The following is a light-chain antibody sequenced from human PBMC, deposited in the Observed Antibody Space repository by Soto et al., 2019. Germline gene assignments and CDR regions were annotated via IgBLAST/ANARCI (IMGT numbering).Light chain of an antibody. V-gene: IGKV2-30*01. CDR1: QSLVYRDGNTY. CDR2: KVS. CDR3: MQRTHWPPHS. J-gene: IGKJ2*03. Sequence: DVVLTQSPLSLPVTLGQPASISCRSSQSLVYRDGNTYLNWFQQRPGHFPSRLICKVSDRHSGVPDRFSVSGSGTDFKFTISMVEAEDVGLYFCMQRTHWPPHSFGQGTKLEIK.